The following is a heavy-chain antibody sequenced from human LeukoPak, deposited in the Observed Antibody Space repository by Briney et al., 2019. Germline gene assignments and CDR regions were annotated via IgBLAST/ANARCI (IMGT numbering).Heavy chain of an antibody. CDR2: ISGSGDNT. CDR1: AFTFSLYA. V-gene: IGHV3-23*01. Sequence: PGGSLRLSCAASAFTFSLYAMSWVRQAPGKGLEWISTISGSGDNTYYAESGKGRFTISRDNSKNTLYLRMKSLRAEDTAIYYCAKESTVTPGNVNWFDSWGQGTLVTVSS. J-gene: IGHJ5*01. CDR3: AKESTVTPGNVNWFDS. D-gene: IGHD4-17*01.